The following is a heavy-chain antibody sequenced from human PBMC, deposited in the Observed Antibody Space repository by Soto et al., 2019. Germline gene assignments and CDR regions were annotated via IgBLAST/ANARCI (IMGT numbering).Heavy chain of an antibody. J-gene: IGHJ5*02. CDR3: ARGVIVVVVAATPWFDP. V-gene: IGHV4-30-2*01. CDR1: GGSISSGGYS. CDR2: IYHSGST. D-gene: IGHD2-15*01. Sequence: SETLSLTCAVSGGSISSGGYSWSWIRQPPGKGLEWIGYIYHSGSTYYNPSLKSRVTISVDRSKNQFSLKLSSVTAADTAVYYCARGVIVVVVAATPWFDPWGQGTLVTVS.